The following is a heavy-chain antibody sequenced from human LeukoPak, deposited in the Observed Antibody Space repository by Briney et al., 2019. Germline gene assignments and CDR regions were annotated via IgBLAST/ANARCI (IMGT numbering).Heavy chain of an antibody. CDR2: IWYDGSIK. CDR1: GFTFSSYA. V-gene: IGHV3-33*01. D-gene: IGHD6-6*01. J-gene: IGHJ3*02. Sequence: PGGSLRLSCAASGFTFSSYAMHWVRQAPGKGLEWVAFIWYDGSIKYYADSVKGRFTISRDNAKNSLYLQMNSLRAEDTAVYYCARDGSSGLRDKIYAFDIWGQGTRVTVSS. CDR3: ARDGSSGLRDKIYAFDI.